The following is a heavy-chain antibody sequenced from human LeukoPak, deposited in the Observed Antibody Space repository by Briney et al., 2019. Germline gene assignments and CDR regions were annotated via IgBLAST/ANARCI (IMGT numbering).Heavy chain of an antibody. J-gene: IGHJ5*02. D-gene: IGHD3-10*01. CDR2: IYHSGST. CDR3: ARLTMVRGDPNWLDP. V-gene: IGHV4-4*02. Sequence: SGTLSLTCAVSGGSISSSNWWSWVRQPPGKGLEWIGEIYHSGSTNYNPSLKSRVTISVDKSKNQFSLKLSSVTAADTAVYYCARLTMVRGDPNWLDPWGQGTLVTVSS. CDR1: GGSISSSNW.